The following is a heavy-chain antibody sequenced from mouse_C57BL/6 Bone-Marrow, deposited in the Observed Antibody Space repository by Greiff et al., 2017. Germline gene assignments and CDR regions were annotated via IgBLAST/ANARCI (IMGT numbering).Heavy chain of an antibody. CDR3: ARARFRPYYYAMDY. V-gene: IGHV3-6*01. CDR1: GYSITRGYY. Sequence: EVKLQESGPGLVKPSQSLSLTCSVTGYSITRGYYWNWIRQFPGNKLEWMGYISYDGSNNYNPSLKNRISITRDTSKNQFFLKLNSVTTEDTATYYCARARFRPYYYAMDYWGQGTSVTVSS. J-gene: IGHJ4*01. CDR2: ISYDGSN.